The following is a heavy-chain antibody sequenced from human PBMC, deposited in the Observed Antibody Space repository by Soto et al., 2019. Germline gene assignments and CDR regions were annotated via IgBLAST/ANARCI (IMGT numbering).Heavy chain of an antibody. Sequence: QVQLVQSGAEVKKPGASVKVSCKASGYTFTSYGLSWVRQAPGQGLEWMGWISAYNGNTNYAQKLQGSVSMTTDTSTSAAYMELRSLRSDDTAVYYCARALRVTRELPQDYCGQGTLVTVAS. J-gene: IGHJ4*02. CDR3: ARALRVTRELPQDY. CDR2: ISAYNGNT. D-gene: IGHD1-26*01. CDR1: GYTFTSYG. V-gene: IGHV1-18*01.